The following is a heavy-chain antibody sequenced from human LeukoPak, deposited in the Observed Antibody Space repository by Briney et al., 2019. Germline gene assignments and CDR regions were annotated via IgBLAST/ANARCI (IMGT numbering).Heavy chain of an antibody. CDR2: ISGSGGST. D-gene: IGHD6-13*01. Sequence: GGSLRLSFAASGFTFSSYAMSWVRQAPGKGLEWVSAISGSGGSTYYADSVKGRFTISRDNSKNTLYLQMNSLRAEDTAVYYCAKVLTAGTDYFDYWGQGTLVTVSS. J-gene: IGHJ4*02. CDR3: AKVLTAGTDYFDY. CDR1: GFTFSSYA. V-gene: IGHV3-23*01.